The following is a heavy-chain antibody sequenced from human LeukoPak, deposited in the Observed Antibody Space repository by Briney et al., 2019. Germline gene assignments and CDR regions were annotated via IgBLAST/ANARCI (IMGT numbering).Heavy chain of an antibody. CDR2: ISWNSGSI. D-gene: IGHD6-13*01. V-gene: IGHV3-9*01. CDR3: ARYTGYSISGPTDY. CDR1: GFTFDDYA. Sequence: PGGSLRLSCAASGFTFDDYAMHCVRQAPGQGLEWVSGISWNSGSIGYADSVKGRFTLSRDNAKNSLYLQMNSLRAEDTALYYCARYTGYSISGPTDYWGQGTLVTVSS. J-gene: IGHJ4*02.